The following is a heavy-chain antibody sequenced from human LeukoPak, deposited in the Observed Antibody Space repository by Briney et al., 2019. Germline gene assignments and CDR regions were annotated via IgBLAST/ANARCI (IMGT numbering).Heavy chain of an antibody. Sequence: SQTLSLTCTVSGGSISSGGYYWSWIRQPPGKGLEWIGYIYYSGSTNYNPSLKSRVTISVDTSKNQFSLKLSSVTAADTAVYYCARHPSTPYYCSGGSCYGMDVWGQGTTVTVSS. CDR3: ARHPSTPYYCSGGSCYGMDV. D-gene: IGHD2-15*01. CDR1: GGSISSGGYY. CDR2: IYYSGST. J-gene: IGHJ6*02. V-gene: IGHV4-61*08.